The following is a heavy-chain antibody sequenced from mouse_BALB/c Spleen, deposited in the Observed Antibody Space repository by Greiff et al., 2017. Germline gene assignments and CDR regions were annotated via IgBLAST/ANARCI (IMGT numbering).Heavy chain of an antibody. Sequence: DVMLVESGGGLVKPGGSLKLSCAASGFTFSSYAMSWVRQSPEKRLEWVAEISSGGSYTYYPDTVTGRFTISRDNAKNTLYLEMSSLRSEDTAMYYCARREMWYQYFDVWGAGTTVTVSS. D-gene: IGHD1-1*02. V-gene: IGHV5-9-4*01. CDR2: ISSGGSYT. J-gene: IGHJ1*01. CDR1: GFTFSSYA. CDR3: ARREMWYQYFDV.